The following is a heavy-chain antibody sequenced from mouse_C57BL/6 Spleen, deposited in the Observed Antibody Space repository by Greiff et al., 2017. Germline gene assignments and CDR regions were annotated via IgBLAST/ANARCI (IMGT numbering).Heavy chain of an antibody. CDR1: GYSITSGYY. CDR3: AREGLSNYFDY. V-gene: IGHV3-6*01. J-gene: IGHJ2*01. Sequence: EVQVVESGPGLVKPSQSLSLTCSVTGYSITSGYYWNWIRQFPGNKLEWMGYISYDGSNNYNPSLKNRISITRDTSKNQFFLKLNSLTPEDTATYYCAREGLSNYFDYWGQGTTLTVSS. D-gene: IGHD6-2*01. CDR2: ISYDGSN.